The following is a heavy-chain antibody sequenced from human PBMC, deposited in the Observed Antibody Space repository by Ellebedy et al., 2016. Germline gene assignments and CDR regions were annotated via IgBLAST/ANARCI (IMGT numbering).Heavy chain of an antibody. CDR1: GGSISSYY. CDR3: ARAKDYGSGSYYFYYYYGMDV. J-gene: IGHJ6*02. V-gene: IGHV4-59*01. CDR2: IYYSGST. D-gene: IGHD3-10*01. Sequence: SETLSLXXTVSGGSISSYYWSWIRQPPGKGLEWIGYIYYSGSTNYNPSLKSRVTISVDTSKNQFSLKLSSVTAADTAVYYCARAKDYGSGSYYFYYYYGMDVWGQGTTVTVSS.